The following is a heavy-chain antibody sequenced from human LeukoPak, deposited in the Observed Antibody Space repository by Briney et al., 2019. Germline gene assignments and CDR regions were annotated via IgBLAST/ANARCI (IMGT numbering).Heavy chain of an antibody. CDR1: GGSIRSSNYF. CDR2: IYYSGST. V-gene: IGHV4-61*01. J-gene: IGHJ4*02. CDR3: ARHHCSSTSCLYYFDY. Sequence: SETLSLTCIVSGGSIRSSNYFWSWIRQHPGKGLEWIGYIYYSGSTNYNPSLKSRVTISVDTSKNQFSLKLSSVTAADTAVYYCARHHCSSTSCLYYFDYWGQGTLVTVSS. D-gene: IGHD2-2*01.